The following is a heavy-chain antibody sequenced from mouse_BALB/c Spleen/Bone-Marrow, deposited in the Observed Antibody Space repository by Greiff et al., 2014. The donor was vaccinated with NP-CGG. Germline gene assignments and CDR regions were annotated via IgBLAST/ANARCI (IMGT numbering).Heavy chain of an antibody. D-gene: IGHD4-1*01. CDR3: ARWVPYWEFAY. Sequence: VKLQESGAELMKPGASVKISCKATGYTFSSYWIEWVKQRPGHGLVWIGEILPGSGSTNYNEKFKGKATFTADTSSNTAYMQLSSLTSEDSAVYYCARWVPYWEFAYWGQGTLVTVSA. CDR2: ILPGSGST. CDR1: GYTFSSYW. J-gene: IGHJ3*01. V-gene: IGHV1-9*01.